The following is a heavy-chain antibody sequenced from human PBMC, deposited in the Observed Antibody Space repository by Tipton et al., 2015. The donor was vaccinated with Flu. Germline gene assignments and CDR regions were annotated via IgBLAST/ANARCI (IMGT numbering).Heavy chain of an antibody. CDR1: GGSVTSGSHY. CDR3: AREWGDAFDI. J-gene: IGHJ3*02. CDR2: IYYSGSI. Sequence: TLSLTCTVSGGSVTSGSHYWSWIRQPPGKGLEWIGYIYYSGSISYNPSLKSRVTISVDTSKSQFSLKLSSVTAADTAVYYCAREWGDAFDIWGQGTMVTVSS. V-gene: IGHV4-61*01. D-gene: IGHD3-16*01.